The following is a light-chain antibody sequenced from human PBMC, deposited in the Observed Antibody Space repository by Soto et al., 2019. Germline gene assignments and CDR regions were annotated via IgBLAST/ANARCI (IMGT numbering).Light chain of an antibody. J-gene: IGLJ2*01. CDR2: DDS. Sequence: QSVLTQPASLSAPPGQKVTISCSGRGSNIGRNYVSWYRQFPGTAPHLLIYDDSKRHSGVPDRLSGSRYGTSASLAIAGLQPGDEAVYYCGTWDGSLGAGVFGGGTKVTVL. CDR3: GTWDGSLGAGV. CDR1: GSNIGRNY. V-gene: IGLV1-51*01.